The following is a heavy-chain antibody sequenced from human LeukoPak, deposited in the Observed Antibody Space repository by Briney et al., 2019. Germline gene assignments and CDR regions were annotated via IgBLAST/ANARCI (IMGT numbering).Heavy chain of an antibody. Sequence: ASVKVSCKASGYTFTGYYMHWVRQATGQGLEWMGWVNPNSGNTGYAQKFQGRVTMTRNTSISTAYMELSSLRYEDTAMYYCATDYTDYSLDYWGQGTLVTVSS. J-gene: IGHJ4*02. CDR1: GYTFTGYY. D-gene: IGHD4-11*01. CDR2: VNPNSGNT. V-gene: IGHV1-8*02. CDR3: ATDYTDYSLDY.